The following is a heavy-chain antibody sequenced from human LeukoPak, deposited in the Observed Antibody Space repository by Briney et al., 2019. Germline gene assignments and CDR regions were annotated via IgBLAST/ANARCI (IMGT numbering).Heavy chain of an antibody. V-gene: IGHV1-69*13. CDR1: GGTFSSYA. CDR2: IIPIFGTA. CDR3: ARDRPITIFGVGGGGGTYDY. J-gene: IGHJ4*02. D-gene: IGHD3-3*01. Sequence: ASVKVSCKASGGTFSSYAISWVRQAPGQGLEWMGGIIPIFGTANYAQKFQGRVTITADESTSTAYMELSSLRSEDTAVYYCARDRPITIFGVGGGGGTYDYWGQGTLVTVSS.